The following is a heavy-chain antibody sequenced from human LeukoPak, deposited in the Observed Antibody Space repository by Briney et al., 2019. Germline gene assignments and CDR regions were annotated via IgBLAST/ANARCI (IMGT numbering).Heavy chain of an antibody. J-gene: IGHJ4*02. D-gene: IGHD3-10*01. CDR1: GFIFRNYA. CDR2: ISSDGNNK. Sequence: GGSLRLSCAASGFIFRNYAMYWVRRPPGKGLEWVAVISSDGNNKYYADSVKGRFTISRDNSKDTLYLQMNSLRAEDTAVYYCAKASTFGELNRPLDYWGQGTLVTVSP. V-gene: IGHV3-30-3*01. CDR3: AKASTFGELNRPLDY.